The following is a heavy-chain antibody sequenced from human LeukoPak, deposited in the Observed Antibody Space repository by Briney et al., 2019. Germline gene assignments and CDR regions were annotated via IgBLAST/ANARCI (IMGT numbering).Heavy chain of an antibody. D-gene: IGHD4-17*01. J-gene: IGHJ6*02. CDR1: GFTFSDYY. V-gene: IGHV3-21*01. CDR2: ISSSSSYI. Sequence: GGSLRLSCAASGFTFSDYYMSWVRQAPGKGLEWVSSISSSSSYIYYADSVKGRFTISRDNAKNSLCLQMNSLRAEDTAVYYCARAEGDYLNYYGMDVWGQGTTVTVSS. CDR3: ARAEGDYLNYYGMDV.